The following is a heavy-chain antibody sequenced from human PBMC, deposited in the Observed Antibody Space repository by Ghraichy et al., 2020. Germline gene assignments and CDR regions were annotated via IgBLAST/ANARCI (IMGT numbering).Heavy chain of an antibody. Sequence: SQTLSLTCSVSGVSIRSYYWNWIRQPAGKGLEWIGRIYTSGSINHNPSLKSRVTMSLDTSKNHFSLKLTSVTAADTAVYYCASTDYDFWSDYSHFDSWGQGTLVTVSS. J-gene: IGHJ4*02. D-gene: IGHD3-3*01. V-gene: IGHV4-4*07. CDR1: GVSIRSYY. CDR3: ASTDYDFWSDYSHFDS. CDR2: IYTSGSI.